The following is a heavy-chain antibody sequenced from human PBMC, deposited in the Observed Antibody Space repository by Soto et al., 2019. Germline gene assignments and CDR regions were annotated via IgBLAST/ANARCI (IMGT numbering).Heavy chain of an antibody. V-gene: IGHV1-24*01. CDR1: GYTLTELS. Sequence: GASVKVSCKVSGYTLTELSMHWVRQAPGKGLEWMGGFDPEDGETIYAQKFQGRVTMTEDTSTDTAYMELSSLRSEDTAVYYCATVGPVVAATTFDYWGQGTLVTVSS. J-gene: IGHJ4*02. D-gene: IGHD2-15*01. CDR3: ATVGPVVAATTFDY. CDR2: FDPEDGET.